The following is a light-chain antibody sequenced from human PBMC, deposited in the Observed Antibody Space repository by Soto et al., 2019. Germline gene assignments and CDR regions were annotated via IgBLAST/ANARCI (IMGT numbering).Light chain of an antibody. CDR3: CSYAGSTTHYV. CDR2: EDN. CDR1: SSDVGYYNL. Sequence: QSVLTQPAAVSGSTGQSITISCTGTSSDVGYYNLVSWYQQHPGKATKLIIYEDNKRPSGFSNRFSGSKTGNTASLTISGLQAEDEADYYCCSYAGSTTHYVFGTGTKVTVL. V-gene: IGLV2-23*01. J-gene: IGLJ1*01.